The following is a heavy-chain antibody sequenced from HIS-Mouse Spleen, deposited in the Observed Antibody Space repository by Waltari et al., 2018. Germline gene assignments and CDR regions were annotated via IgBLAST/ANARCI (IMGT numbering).Heavy chain of an antibody. Sequence: QVQLQESGPGLVKPSETLSLTCTVSGGPISSYYWTWTRQPPGKGLEWIGYIYYSGSTNYNPSLKSRVTISVDTSKNQFSLKLSSVTAADTAVYYCARENLAYSSGWYWFDPWGQGTLVTVSS. J-gene: IGHJ5*02. D-gene: IGHD6-19*01. CDR2: IYYSGST. CDR3: ARENLAYSSGWYWFDP. V-gene: IGHV4-59*01. CDR1: GGPISSYY.